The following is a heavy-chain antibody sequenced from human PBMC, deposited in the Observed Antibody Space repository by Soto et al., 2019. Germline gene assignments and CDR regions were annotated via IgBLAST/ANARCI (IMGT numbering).Heavy chain of an antibody. J-gene: IGHJ6*02. D-gene: IGHD3-3*01. Sequence: ASVKVSCKASGYTFTTYYIHWVRQAPGQGLEWMGIFNPSGGSTSFAQKFQGRVTMTRDSSTSTVYMELSSLRSDDTAVYYCARDSSMTLFGVVGFDYYKFYSLAVWGQGTTVTVSS. CDR2: FNPSGGST. CDR1: GYTFTTYY. V-gene: IGHV1-46*01. CDR3: ARDSSMTLFGVVGFDYYKFYSLAV.